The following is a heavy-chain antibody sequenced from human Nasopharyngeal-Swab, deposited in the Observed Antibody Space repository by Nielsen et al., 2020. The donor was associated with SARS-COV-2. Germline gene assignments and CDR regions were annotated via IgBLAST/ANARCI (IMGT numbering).Heavy chain of an antibody. Sequence: SQTLSLTCAVYGGSFRGYYWSWIRQPPGKGLEWIGYIYYSGSTYYNPSLKSRVTISVDTSKNQFSLKLSSVTAADTAVYYCARGRYYDSSGYWYYYYYYMDVWGKGTTATVSS. CDR3: ARGRYYDSSGYWYYYYYYMDV. V-gene: IGHV4-30-4*01. D-gene: IGHD3-22*01. CDR2: IYYSGST. J-gene: IGHJ6*03. CDR1: GGSFRGYY.